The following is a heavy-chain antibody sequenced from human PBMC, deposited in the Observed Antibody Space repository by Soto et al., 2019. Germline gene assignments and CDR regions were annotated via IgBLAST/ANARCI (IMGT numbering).Heavy chain of an antibody. D-gene: IGHD1-20*01. CDR1: GGSFSGYY. CDR3: ARLGQYNWNDVPH. Sequence: SETLSLTCAVYGGSFSGYYWSWIRQPPGKGLEWIGEINHSGSTNYNPSLKSRVTISVDKSKNQFSLKLSSVTAADTAVYYCARLGQYNWNDVPHWGQGTLVTVSS. CDR2: INHSGST. J-gene: IGHJ4*02. V-gene: IGHV4-34*01.